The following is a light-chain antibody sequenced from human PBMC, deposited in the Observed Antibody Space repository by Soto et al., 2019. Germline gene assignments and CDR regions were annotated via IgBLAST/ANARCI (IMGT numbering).Light chain of an antibody. Sequence: DIQMTQSPSSLSASVGDRVTITCRASQSIGSSLNWYQQKPGKAPKLLIYAASSLQSEVPSRFSGSGSGTDFTLTISSLQPEDFAPYYCQQSYSTPPDTFGQGTKLEIK. CDR1: QSIGSS. V-gene: IGKV1-39*01. CDR3: QQSYSTPPDT. CDR2: AAS. J-gene: IGKJ2*01.